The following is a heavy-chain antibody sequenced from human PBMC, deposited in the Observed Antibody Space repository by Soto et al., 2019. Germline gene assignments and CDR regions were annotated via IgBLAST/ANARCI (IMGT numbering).Heavy chain of an antibody. J-gene: IGHJ4*02. V-gene: IGHV1-3*01. CDR2: INAGNGNT. CDR3: ARSHMAVAGSYIDY. CDR1: GYTFTSYA. Sequence: GASVKVSCKASGYTFTSYAMHWVRQAPGQRLEWMGWINAGNGNTKYSQKFQGRVTITRDTSASTAYMELSSLRSEDTAVYYCARSHMAVAGSYIDYWGQGNXVTVSS. D-gene: IGHD6-19*01.